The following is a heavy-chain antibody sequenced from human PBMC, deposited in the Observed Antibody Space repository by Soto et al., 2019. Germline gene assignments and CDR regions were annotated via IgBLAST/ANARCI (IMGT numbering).Heavy chain of an antibody. CDR1: GGTFSSYA. D-gene: IGHD2-2*01. V-gene: IGHV1-69*13. Sequence: SVKVSCKASGGTFSSYAISWVRQAPGQGLEWMGGIIPIFGTANYAQKFQGRVTITADESTSTAYMELSSLRSEDTAVYYCAREGCSSTSRLCGMDVWGQGTTVTVSS. CDR2: IIPIFGTA. CDR3: AREGCSSTSRLCGMDV. J-gene: IGHJ6*02.